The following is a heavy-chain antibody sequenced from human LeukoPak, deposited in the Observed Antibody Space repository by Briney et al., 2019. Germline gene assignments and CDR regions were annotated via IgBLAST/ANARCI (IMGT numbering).Heavy chain of an antibody. J-gene: IGHJ5*02. Sequence: GGSLRLSCAASGFTFSSYAMSWVRQAPGKGLEWVSYISSSSTIYYADSVKGRFAISRDNAKNSLYLQMNSLRAEDTAVYYCARDLSGYYYDSSGYPNWFDPWGQGTLVTVSS. V-gene: IGHV3-48*01. D-gene: IGHD3-22*01. CDR1: GFTFSSYA. CDR3: ARDLSGYYYDSSGYPNWFDP. CDR2: ISSSSTI.